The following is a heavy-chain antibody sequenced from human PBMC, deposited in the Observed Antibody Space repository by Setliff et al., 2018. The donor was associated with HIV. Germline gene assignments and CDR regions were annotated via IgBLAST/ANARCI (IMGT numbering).Heavy chain of an antibody. CDR1: GYSISSDYY. CDR2: FSPRGRT. CDR3: ASTTSGVSGSYPAHAFDI. J-gene: IGHJ3*02. V-gene: IGHV4-38-2*01. D-gene: IGHD3-10*01. Sequence: PSETLSLTCAVSGYSISSDYYWGWIRQPPGKGLEWIGSFSPRGRTYQNGPLKSRVTISVDRSRNQFSLKLTSVTAADTAIYYCASTTSGVSGSYPAHAFDIWGQGTMVTVSS.